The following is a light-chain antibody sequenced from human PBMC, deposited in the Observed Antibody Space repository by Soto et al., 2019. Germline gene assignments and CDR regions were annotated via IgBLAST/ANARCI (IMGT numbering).Light chain of an antibody. Sequence: EIVMKQSPATLSVSPGERATLSCRASQSISSSYLAWYQQRPGQAPRLLIYAASTRATGVSARFSGSGSGTEFTLTISSLQSEAFTLYYCQYYNNWLATFGGGTKVDI. V-gene: IGKV3-15*01. CDR2: AAS. J-gene: IGKJ4*01. CDR3: QYYNNWLAT. CDR1: QSISSSY.